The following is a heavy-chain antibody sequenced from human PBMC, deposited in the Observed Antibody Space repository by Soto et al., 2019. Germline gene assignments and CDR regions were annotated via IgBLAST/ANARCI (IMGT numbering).Heavy chain of an antibody. CDR3: AKDSGLGDAFDI. CDR1: GFTFDDYA. D-gene: IGHD3-9*01. Sequence: GGSLRLSCAASGFTFDDYAMHWVRQAPGKGLEWVSGISWNSGSIGYADSVKGRFTISRDNAKNSLYLQMNSLRAEDTALYYCAKDSGLGDAFDIWGQGTMVTVS. J-gene: IGHJ3*02. CDR2: ISWNSGSI. V-gene: IGHV3-9*01.